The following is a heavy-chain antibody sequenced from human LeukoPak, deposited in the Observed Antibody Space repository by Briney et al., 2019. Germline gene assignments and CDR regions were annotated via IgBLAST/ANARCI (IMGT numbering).Heavy chain of an antibody. V-gene: IGHV1-18*01. Sequence: GASVKDSCEASGYTLTYNNISWVRQAPGQGLEWMGWINTKNGDTNYAQKLQGRVTMTTDTSTNTAYMELRSLRSDDTAVYYCARESGHCYGDNLFYFFDLWGQGFLVTVSS. J-gene: IGHJ4*02. CDR1: GYTLTYNN. CDR3: ARESGHCYGDNLFYFFDL. D-gene: IGHD2-21*01. CDR2: INTKNGDT.